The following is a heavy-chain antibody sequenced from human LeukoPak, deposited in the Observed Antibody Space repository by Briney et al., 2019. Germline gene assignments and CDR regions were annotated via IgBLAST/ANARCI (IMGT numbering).Heavy chain of an antibody. D-gene: IGHD3-10*01. V-gene: IGHV4-39*07. CDR3: AGEGSGSYYGYFDY. CDR2: IYYSGST. Sequence: SEALSLTCTVSGGSISSSSYYWGWIRQPPGKGLEWIGSIYYSGSTYYNPSLKSRVTISVDTSKNQFSLKLSSVTAADTAVYYCAGEGSGSYYGYFDYWGQGTLVTVSS. J-gene: IGHJ4*02. CDR1: GGSISSSSYY.